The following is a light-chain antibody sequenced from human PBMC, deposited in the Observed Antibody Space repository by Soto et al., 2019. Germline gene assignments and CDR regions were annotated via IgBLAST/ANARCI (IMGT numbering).Light chain of an antibody. V-gene: IGKV3-11*01. J-gene: IGKJ3*01. Sequence: EIVLTQSPATLSLSPGERASLSCRASQSVGSSLAWYQHKPGQAPRLLIYDVSNRATGIPARFSGSGSGTDFTLTISSIEPEDCAFYYCQQCVSWPQFTFGPGTRLDI. CDR1: QSVGSS. CDR3: QQCVSWPQFT. CDR2: DVS.